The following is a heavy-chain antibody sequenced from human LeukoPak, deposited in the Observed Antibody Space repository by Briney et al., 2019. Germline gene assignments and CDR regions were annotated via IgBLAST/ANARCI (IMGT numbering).Heavy chain of an antibody. Sequence: GGSQTLFCATSGFKFNLYAMTWVRQAPGKGLEWVSTIDDPGTMYHADSVKGRFTISRDDSKSTLFLQMNSLRADDTALYFCAKDAISGNSRDDFFDVWGEGT. D-gene: IGHD1-14*01. CDR2: IDDPGTM. CDR3: AKDAISGNSRDDFFDV. CDR1: GFKFNLYA. V-gene: IGHV3-23*01. J-gene: IGHJ3*01.